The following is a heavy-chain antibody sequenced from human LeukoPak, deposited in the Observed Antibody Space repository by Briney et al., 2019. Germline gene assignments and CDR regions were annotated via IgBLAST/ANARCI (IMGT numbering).Heavy chain of an antibody. Sequence: ASVKVSCKASGGTFSSYAISWVRQAPGQGLEWMGGIIPIFGTANYAQKFQGRVTITTDESTSTAYMELSSLRSEDTAVYYCARDVTMVRGVFFDPWGQGTLVTVSS. CDR2: IIPIFGTA. CDR1: GGTFSSYA. V-gene: IGHV1-69*05. D-gene: IGHD3-10*01. CDR3: ARDVTMVRGVFFDP. J-gene: IGHJ5*02.